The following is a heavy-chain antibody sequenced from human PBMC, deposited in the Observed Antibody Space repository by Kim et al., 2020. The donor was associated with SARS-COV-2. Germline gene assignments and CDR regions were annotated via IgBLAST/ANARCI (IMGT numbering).Heavy chain of an antibody. Sequence: GGSLRLSCAASGFTFSSYSMNWVRQAPGKGLEWVSSISSSSSYIYYADSVKGRFTISRDNAKNSLYLQMNSLRAEDTAVYYCASLRGGFAFDIWGQGTMVTVSS. CDR2: ISSSSSYI. CDR1: GFTFSSYS. D-gene: IGHD3-16*01. J-gene: IGHJ3*02. CDR3: ASLRGGFAFDI. V-gene: IGHV3-21*01.